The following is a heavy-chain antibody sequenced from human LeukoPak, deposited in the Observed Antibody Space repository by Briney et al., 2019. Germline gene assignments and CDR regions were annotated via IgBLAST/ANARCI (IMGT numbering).Heavy chain of an antibody. Sequence: ASVKVSCKTSGGTFSSYAISWVRQAPGQGLEWMGWINPNSGGTNYAQKFQGRVTMTRDTSISTAYMELSRLRSDDTAVYYCARDLYGSGSYQYYYYYYYMDVWGKGTTVTVSS. D-gene: IGHD3-10*01. CDR1: GGTFSSYA. CDR3: ARDLYGSGSYQYYYYYYYMDV. J-gene: IGHJ6*03. V-gene: IGHV1-2*02. CDR2: INPNSGGT.